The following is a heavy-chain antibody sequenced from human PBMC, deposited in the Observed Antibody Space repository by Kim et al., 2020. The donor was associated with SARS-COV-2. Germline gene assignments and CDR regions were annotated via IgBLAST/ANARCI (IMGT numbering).Heavy chain of an antibody. Sequence: KYSADSVQGRFTISRDNSKNTLYLQMNSLRAEDTAVYYCARAENYYYMDVWGKGTTVTVSS. CDR3: ARAENYYYMDV. J-gene: IGHJ6*03. CDR2: K. V-gene: IGHV3-30*01.